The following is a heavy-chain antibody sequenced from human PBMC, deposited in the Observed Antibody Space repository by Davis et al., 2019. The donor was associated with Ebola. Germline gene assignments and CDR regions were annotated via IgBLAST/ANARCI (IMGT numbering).Heavy chain of an antibody. CDR3: ARAQFPTTSDH. V-gene: IGHV1-18*04. CDR2: MNPHNGNT. J-gene: IGHJ4*02. D-gene: IGHD1-1*01. CDR1: GYTFTGYH. Sequence: ASVKVSCKASGYTFTGYHMHWVRQAPGQGLEWMGRMNPHNGNTNYAQNVQGRVTMTTDTSTSTAYMEVGSLRSDDTAVYYCARAQFPTTSDHWGQGTLVTVSS.